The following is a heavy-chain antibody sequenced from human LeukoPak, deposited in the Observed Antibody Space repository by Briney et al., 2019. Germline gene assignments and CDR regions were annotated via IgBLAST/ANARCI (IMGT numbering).Heavy chain of an antibody. CDR2: IIPILGIA. CDR3: ASYVYGSGSYAYYFDS. J-gene: IGHJ4*02. V-gene: IGHV1-69*04. CDR1: GGTFSSYA. Sequence: SVKVSCKASGGTFSSYAISWVRQAPGQGLEWMGRIIPILGIANYAQKFQGRVTITADKSTSTAYMELSSLRSEDTAAYYCASYVYGSGSYAYYFDSWGQGTLVTVSS. D-gene: IGHD3-10*01.